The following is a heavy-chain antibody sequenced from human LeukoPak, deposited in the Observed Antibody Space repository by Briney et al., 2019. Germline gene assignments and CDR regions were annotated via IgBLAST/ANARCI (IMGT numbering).Heavy chain of an antibody. CDR2: INPDGSST. CDR3: ASLIASRADDY. Sequence: PGGSRRLSCVASGFTFSSYWMHWVRQAPGKGLVLVSRINPDGSSTIYADSVKGRFTSSRDNAKNTLYLQMNSLRAEDTAVYYCASLIASRADDYWSQGTLVTVSS. D-gene: IGHD2/OR15-2a*01. J-gene: IGHJ4*02. CDR1: GFTFSSYW. V-gene: IGHV3-74*01.